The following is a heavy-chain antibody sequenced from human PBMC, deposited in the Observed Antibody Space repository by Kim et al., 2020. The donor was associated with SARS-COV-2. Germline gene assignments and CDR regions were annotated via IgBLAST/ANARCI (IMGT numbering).Heavy chain of an antibody. CDR1: GFTFSSQA. J-gene: IGHJ4*02. D-gene: IGHD2-21*02. CDR3: AKGSNCAGDCYSTGN. V-gene: IGHV3-23*01. Sequence: GGSLRLSCAASGFTFSSQAMSWVRQTPGKGLEWVSSISKTGGDTYYADSVKGRFTISRDNSKNTVHLQMNSLRVDDTAVYYCAKGSNCAGDCYSTGNWGQGTLVTVSS. CDR2: ISKTGGDT.